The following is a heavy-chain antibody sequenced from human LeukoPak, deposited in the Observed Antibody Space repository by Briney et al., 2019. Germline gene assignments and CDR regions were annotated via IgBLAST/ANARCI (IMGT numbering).Heavy chain of an antibody. Sequence: SETLSLTCAVSGVSISTYHWTWIRQPPGEGLEWIGHIYNSGSTNYNPSLRGRVTISLDTSKNQVSLKLSSVTAADTAMYYCARKDGDGWGQGTLVTVSS. D-gene: IGHD5-24*01. CDR2: IYNSGST. J-gene: IGHJ4*02. CDR1: GVSISTYH. CDR3: ARKDGDG. V-gene: IGHV4-59*01.